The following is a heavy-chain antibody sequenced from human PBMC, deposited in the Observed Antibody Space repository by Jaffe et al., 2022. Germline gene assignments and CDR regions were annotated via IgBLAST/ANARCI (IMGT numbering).Heavy chain of an antibody. CDR2: ITTGENNI. CDR3: ARQPHNSWPYFDY. D-gene: IGHD2-15*01. J-gene: IGHJ4*02. V-gene: IGHV1-3*04. Sequence: QVQIVQSGAEVKKPGASVKVSCKASGYSVSNCAMQWVRQAPGHSPEWMGWITTGENNIKYSQKFQGRVTITRDTSANTVYIEVSSLTFADTAVYYCARQPHNSWPYFDYWGQGTLVTVSS. CDR1: GYSVSNCA.